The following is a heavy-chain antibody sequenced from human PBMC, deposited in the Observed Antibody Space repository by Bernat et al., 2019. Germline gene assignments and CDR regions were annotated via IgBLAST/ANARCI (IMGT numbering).Heavy chain of an antibody. Sequence: EVQLVESGGGLVQPGGSLRVSCVASGFTVSSYSMNWVRQAPGKGLEWISYISSSSSTIYYAGSVKGRFTISRDNANNSLYLQMNSLRDEDTAVYYCARAAGDGRHSFDYWGQGNLVTVSS. CDR3: ARAAGDGRHSFDY. D-gene: IGHD1-26*01. V-gene: IGHV3-48*02. CDR1: GFTVSSYS. J-gene: IGHJ4*02. CDR2: ISSSSSTI.